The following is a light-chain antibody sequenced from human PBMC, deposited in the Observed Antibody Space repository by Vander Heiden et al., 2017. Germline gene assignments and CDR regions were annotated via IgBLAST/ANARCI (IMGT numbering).Light chain of an antibody. V-gene: IGLV2-14*01. Sequence: QSALTQPASVSGSPGQSITISCTGSSSDVGGHNYAPWYQQHPGKAPKLMIYDVSNRPSVVSNRFSGSKSGNTASLTISGLQAEDEADYCCSSYTSSSTLVFGGGTKLTVL. J-gene: IGLJ2*01. CDR3: SSYTSSSTLV. CDR2: DVS. CDR1: SSDVGGHNY.